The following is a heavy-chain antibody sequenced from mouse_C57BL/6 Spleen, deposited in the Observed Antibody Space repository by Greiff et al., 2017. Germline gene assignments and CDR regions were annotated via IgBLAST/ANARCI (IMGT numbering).Heavy chain of an antibody. V-gene: IGHV1-80*01. CDR2: IYPGSGDT. D-gene: IGHD1-1*01. Sequence: QVQLKESGAELVKPGASVKISCKASGYAFSSYWMNWVKQRPGKGLEWIGQIYPGSGDTNYNEKFKGKATLTADKSSSTAYMQLSSLTSEDSAVYFCARHRVVGYYAMDYWGQGTSLTVSS. CDR1: GYAFSSYW. J-gene: IGHJ4*01. CDR3: ARHRVVGYYAMDY.